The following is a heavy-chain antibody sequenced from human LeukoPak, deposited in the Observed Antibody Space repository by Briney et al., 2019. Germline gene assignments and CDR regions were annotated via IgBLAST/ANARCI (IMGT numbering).Heavy chain of an antibody. V-gene: IGHV4-39*01. D-gene: IGHD1-26*01. CDR2: IYYSGST. Sequence: SKTLSLTCTVSGGSISSSSYSWGWIRQPPGKGLEWIGSIYYSGSTYYNPSLKSRVTISVDTSKNQFYLKLSSVTATDMAVYYCATYSGTSWDAFDIWGQGTMVTVS. J-gene: IGHJ3*02. CDR1: GGSISSSSYS. CDR3: ATYSGTSWDAFDI.